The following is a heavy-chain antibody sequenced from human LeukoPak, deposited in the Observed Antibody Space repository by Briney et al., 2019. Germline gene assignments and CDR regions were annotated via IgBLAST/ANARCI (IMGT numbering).Heavy chain of an antibody. D-gene: IGHD1-1*01. CDR1: GYTFTNYS. CDR3: ARERVSPHWFDY. V-gene: IGHV1-3*01. Sequence: AASVKVSCKASGYTFTNYSMHWVRQAPGQRLEWMGWINAGNGNTRYSQRFQGRVTLTRDTSASTSYMELSSLTSGDTAVYYCARERVSPHWFDYWGQGTLVTVSS. J-gene: IGHJ4*02. CDR2: INAGNGNT.